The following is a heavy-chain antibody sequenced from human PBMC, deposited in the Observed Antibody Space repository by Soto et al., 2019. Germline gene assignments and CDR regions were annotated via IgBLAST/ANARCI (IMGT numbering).Heavy chain of an antibody. J-gene: IGHJ6*02. V-gene: IGHV1-69*12. CDR3: ARGITGTVSYYYAMDV. Sequence: QVQLVQSGAEVKKPGSSVKVSCKASGGTFSSYAISWVRQAPGQGLEWMGGIIHIFGTANYAQKFQGRVKITADESTSTAYMELSSLRSVDTAVYYCARGITGTVSYYYAMDVWGQGTTVTVSS. CDR1: GGTFSSYA. D-gene: IGHD1-20*01. CDR2: IIHIFGTA.